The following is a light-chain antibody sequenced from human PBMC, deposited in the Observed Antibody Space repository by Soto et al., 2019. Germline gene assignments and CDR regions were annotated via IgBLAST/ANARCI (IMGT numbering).Light chain of an antibody. J-gene: IGLJ1*01. Sequence: QSVLTQPASVSGSPGQSITISCTGTSSDIGGSNYVSWYRHHPGKAPKLMIYEVSKRPSGVSNRFSGSKSGNTASLTISGLQAEDVADYYCSSYTSSSTDVFGTGTKVTVL. CDR1: SSDIGGSNY. V-gene: IGLV2-14*01. CDR3: SSYTSSSTDV. CDR2: EVS.